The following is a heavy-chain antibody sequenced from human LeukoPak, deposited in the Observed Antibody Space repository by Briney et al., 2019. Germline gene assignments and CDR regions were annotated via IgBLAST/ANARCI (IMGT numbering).Heavy chain of an antibody. CDR3: ARGLDYDYDYYYYMDV. Sequence: ASVKVSCKTSGYTFTSYYIQWVRQAPGQGLEWMGWINPNSGGTNYAQKFQGRVTMTRDTSISTAYMELSRLRSDDTAVYYCARGLDYDYDYYYYMDVWGKGTTVTVSS. CDR1: GYTFTSYY. CDR2: INPNSGGT. D-gene: IGHD5-12*01. V-gene: IGHV1-2*02. J-gene: IGHJ6*03.